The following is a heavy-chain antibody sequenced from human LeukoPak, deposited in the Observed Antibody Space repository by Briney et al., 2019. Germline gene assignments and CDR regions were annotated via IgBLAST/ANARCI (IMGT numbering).Heavy chain of an antibody. CDR2: IYSSGST. V-gene: IGHV4-4*07. Sequence: SETLSLTCTVSSGSINTYYWNWIRQPAGRRLEWIGRIYSSGSTTYTPSLKSRVIMSVDTSKNLIYLSLRCVTAAAKAVYFCARGPGELDHWGQGTLVTVSS. CDR3: ARGPGELDH. J-gene: IGHJ4*02. CDR1: SGSINTYY. D-gene: IGHD3-10*01.